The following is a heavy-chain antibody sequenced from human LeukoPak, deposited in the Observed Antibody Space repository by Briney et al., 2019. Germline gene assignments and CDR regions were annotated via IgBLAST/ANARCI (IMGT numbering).Heavy chain of an antibody. Sequence: ASVTVSFKASGYTFTSYYMHWVRQAPGQGLEWMGIINPSGGSTSYAQKFQGRVTMTRDMSTSTVYMELSSLRSEDTAVYYCARDLGILWFGELFAMDVWGKGTTVTVSS. V-gene: IGHV1-46*01. CDR2: INPSGGST. CDR1: GYTFTSYY. D-gene: IGHD3-10*01. CDR3: ARDLGILWFGELFAMDV. J-gene: IGHJ6*04.